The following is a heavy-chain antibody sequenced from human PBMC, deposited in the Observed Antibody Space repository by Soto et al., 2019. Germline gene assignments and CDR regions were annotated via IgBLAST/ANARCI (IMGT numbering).Heavy chain of an antibody. Sequence: SVKVSCKASGGTFSSYAISWVRQAPGQGLEWMGGIIPTFGTANYAQKFQGRVTITADESTSTAYMELSSLRSEDTAVYYCARDLGVYYDFWSGYPNWFDPWGQGTLVTVSS. CDR2: IIPTFGTA. V-gene: IGHV1-69*13. CDR3: ARDLGVYYDFWSGYPNWFDP. CDR1: GGTFSSYA. D-gene: IGHD3-3*01. J-gene: IGHJ5*02.